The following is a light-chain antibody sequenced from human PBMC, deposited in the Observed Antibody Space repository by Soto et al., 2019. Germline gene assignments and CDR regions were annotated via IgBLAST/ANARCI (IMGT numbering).Light chain of an antibody. V-gene: IGKV1-39*01. Sequence: DIQKTQSPSSLSASVGDRVTITCRASQSITNSLNWYQHKPGKAPTLVVYAASSLQSGVPSRFSGSGSGTDFTLTISSLQPEDFATYFCQQGHSMPFTFGPGTKVDIK. CDR1: QSITNS. CDR3: QQGHSMPFT. J-gene: IGKJ3*01. CDR2: AAS.